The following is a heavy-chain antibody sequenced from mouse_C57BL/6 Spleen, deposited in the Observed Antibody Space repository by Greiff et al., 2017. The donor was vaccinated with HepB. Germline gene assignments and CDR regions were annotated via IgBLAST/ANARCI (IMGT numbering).Heavy chain of an antibody. D-gene: IGHD1-1*01. V-gene: IGHV2-5*01. J-gene: IGHJ4*01. CDR3: AKILSVVAPWDY. CDR2: IWRGGST. Sequence: VKVVESGPGLVQPSQSLSITCTVSGFSLTSYGVHWVRQSPGKGLEWLGVIWRGGSTDYNAAFMSRLSITKDNSKSQVFFKMNSLQADDTAIYYCAKILSVVAPWDYWGQGTSVTVSS. CDR1: GFSLTSYG.